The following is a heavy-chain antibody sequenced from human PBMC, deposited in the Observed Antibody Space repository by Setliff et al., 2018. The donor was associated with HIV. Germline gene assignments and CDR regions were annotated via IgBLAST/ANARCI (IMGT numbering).Heavy chain of an antibody. CDR3: ARGGSSGFYPHDAFDI. Sequence: SETLSLTCAVSGASVSAYYWSWIRQPPGKGLEWIGFIFISGSTNYNPSLKSRVSISEDRSKNQLTLKLSSVTAADTAVYYCARGGSSGFYPHDAFDIWGQGTTVTVSS. D-gene: IGHD3-22*01. CDR1: GASVSAYY. J-gene: IGHJ3*02. V-gene: IGHV4-4*08. CDR2: IFISGST.